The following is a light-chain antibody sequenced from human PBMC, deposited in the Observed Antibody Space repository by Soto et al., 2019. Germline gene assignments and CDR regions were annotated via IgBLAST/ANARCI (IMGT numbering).Light chain of an antibody. CDR3: QQYDNWPPWT. CDR2: AAS. CDR1: QSVSDN. V-gene: IGKV3-15*01. J-gene: IGKJ1*01. Sequence: EIVLTQSPATLSVSPGERATLSCRASQSVSDNLAWYQQKPGQAPRLLIYAASTRATGIPARFRGSGYGTDFTLTISGLQSEDFAVYYCQQYDNWPPWTFGQGTKVEIK.